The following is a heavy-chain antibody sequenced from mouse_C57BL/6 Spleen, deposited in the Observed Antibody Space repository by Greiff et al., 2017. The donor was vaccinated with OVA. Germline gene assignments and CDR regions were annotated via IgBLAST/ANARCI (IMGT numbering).Heavy chain of an antibody. D-gene: IGHD1-1*01. CDR3: ARWGSSPPFDY. J-gene: IGHJ2*01. V-gene: IGHV1-80*01. CDR1: GYAFSSYW. CDR2: IYPGDGDT. Sequence: QVQLKQSGAELVKPGASVKISCKASGYAFSSYWMNWVKQRPGKGLEWIGQIYPGDGDTNYNGKFKGKATLTADKSSSTAYMQLSSLTSEDSAVYFCARWGSSPPFDYWGQGTTLTVSS.